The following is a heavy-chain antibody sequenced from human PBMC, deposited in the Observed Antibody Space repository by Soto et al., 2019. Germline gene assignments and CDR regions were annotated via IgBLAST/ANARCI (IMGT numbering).Heavy chain of an antibody. Sequence: ASVKVSCKTSGYTFTGYYMHWVRQAPGQGLEWMGWINPNSGGTNYAQKFQGWVTMTRDTSISTAYMELSRLRSDDTAVYYCARGRGYSYGDFDYWGQGTLVTVSS. CDR1: GYTFTGYY. CDR2: INPNSGGT. D-gene: IGHD5-18*01. V-gene: IGHV1-2*04. J-gene: IGHJ4*02. CDR3: ARGRGYSYGDFDY.